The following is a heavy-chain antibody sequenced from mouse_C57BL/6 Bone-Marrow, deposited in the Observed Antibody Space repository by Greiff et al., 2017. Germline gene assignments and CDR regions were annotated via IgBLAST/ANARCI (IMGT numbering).Heavy chain of an antibody. J-gene: IGHJ4*01. CDR2: IDPSDSYT. D-gene: IGHD3-2*02. Sequence: VKLQQPGAELVKPGASVKLSCKASGYTFTSYWMQWVKQRPGQGLEWIGEIDPSDSYTNYNQKFKGKATLTVDTSSSTAYMQLSSLTSEDSAVYYCARETAQGRGAMDYWGQGTSVTVSS. CDR3: ARETAQGRGAMDY. V-gene: IGHV1-50*01. CDR1: GYTFTSYW.